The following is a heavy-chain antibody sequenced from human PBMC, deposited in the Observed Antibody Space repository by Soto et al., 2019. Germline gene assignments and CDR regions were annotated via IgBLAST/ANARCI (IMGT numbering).Heavy chain of an antibody. CDR3: ARDPGYCTNGVCPIFDF. J-gene: IGHJ4*02. CDR2: FYHSGTT. Sequence: ASDTLSLTCTVSGDSIKNYFWSWVRQPPGKGLEWIGHFYHSGTTNYSPALKSRVTISIDQSKNQFSLRLNSVTAADTAVYFCARDPGYCTNGVCPIFDFWGQGIPVT. CDR1: GDSIKNYF. V-gene: IGHV4-59*01. D-gene: IGHD2-8*01.